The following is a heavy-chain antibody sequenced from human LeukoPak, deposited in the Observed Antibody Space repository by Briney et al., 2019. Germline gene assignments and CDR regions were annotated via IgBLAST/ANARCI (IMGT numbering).Heavy chain of an antibody. CDR1: GGSISSYY. V-gene: IGHV4-59*08. D-gene: IGHD6-13*01. Sequence: SETLSLTCTVSGGSISSYYWSWIRQPPGKGLECIGYIYYSGSTNYNPALKSRVTISVDTSKNQFSLKLSSVTAADTAVYYCARHAAAAPLDYWGQGTLVTVSS. CDR2: IYYSGST. CDR3: ARHAAAAPLDY. J-gene: IGHJ4*02.